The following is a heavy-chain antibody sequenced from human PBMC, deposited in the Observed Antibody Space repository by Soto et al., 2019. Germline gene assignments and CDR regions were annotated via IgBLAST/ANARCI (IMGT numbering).Heavy chain of an antibody. CDR1: GFTFSTFS. CDR2: ISYDGSEK. J-gene: IGHJ4*02. CDR3: ARGPESGDF. V-gene: IGHV3-30*04. D-gene: IGHD1-26*01. Sequence: QVQLVESGGGVVQPGRSLRLSCATSGFTFSTFSMHWVRQAPGKGLEWVAHISYDGSEKDYADSVKGRFTISRDNSDNTLFLQMNSLTSEDTGVYYCARGPESGDFWGQGTLVNVPS.